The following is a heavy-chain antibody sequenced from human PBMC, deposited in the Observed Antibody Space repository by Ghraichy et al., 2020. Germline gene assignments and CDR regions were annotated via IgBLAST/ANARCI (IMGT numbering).Heavy chain of an antibody. J-gene: IGHJ4*02. CDR1: GFTFSSYW. D-gene: IGHD4-23*01. V-gene: IGHV3-74*01. Sequence: LSLTCAASGFTFSSYWMHWVRQAPGKGLVWVSRIGPDENKSYADSVKGRFTISRDNAKNTLYLQMDSLRPEDTAVYYCARYTVVTAADYWGQGTLVTVSS. CDR3: ARYTVVTAADY. CDR2: IGPDENK.